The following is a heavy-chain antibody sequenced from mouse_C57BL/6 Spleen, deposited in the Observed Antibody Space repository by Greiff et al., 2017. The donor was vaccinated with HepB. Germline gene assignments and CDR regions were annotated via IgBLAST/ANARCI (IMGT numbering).Heavy chain of an antibody. V-gene: IGHV1-81*01. CDR1: GYTFTSYG. J-gene: IGHJ3*01. CDR2: IYPRSGNT. CDR3: ARSYDGYPWFAY. D-gene: IGHD2-3*01. Sequence: QVQLKESGAELARPGASVKLSCKASGYTFTSYGISWVKQRTGQGLEWIGEIYPRSGNTYYNEKFKGKATLTADKSSSTAYMELRSLTSEDSAVYFCARSYDGYPWFAYWGQGTLVTVSA.